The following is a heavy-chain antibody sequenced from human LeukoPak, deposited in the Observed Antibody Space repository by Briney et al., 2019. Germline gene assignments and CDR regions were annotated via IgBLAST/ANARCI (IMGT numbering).Heavy chain of an antibody. Sequence: GASVKVSCKASGYTFTSYGISWVRQAPGQGLEWMGWISAYNGNTNYAQKLQGRVTMTTDTSTSTAYMELRSLRSDDTAVYYCARDKDDSSGYYLAPDLGYWGQGTLVTVSS. J-gene: IGHJ4*02. D-gene: IGHD3-22*01. CDR3: ARDKDDSSGYYLAPDLGY. CDR1: GYTFTSYG. V-gene: IGHV1-18*01. CDR2: ISAYNGNT.